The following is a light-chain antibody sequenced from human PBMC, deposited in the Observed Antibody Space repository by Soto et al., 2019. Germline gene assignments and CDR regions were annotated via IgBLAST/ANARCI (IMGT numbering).Light chain of an antibody. V-gene: IGKV1-9*01. CDR2: AAS. CDR3: QQLNSYPSIT. CDR1: QGISSY. Sequence: DIQLTQSPSFLSASVGDRVTITCRASQGISSYLSWYQQKPLKAPKLLIYAASTLQSGVPSRFSGSGSGTEFTLTISSLQPEDFATYYCQQLNSYPSITFGQGTRLEI. J-gene: IGKJ5*01.